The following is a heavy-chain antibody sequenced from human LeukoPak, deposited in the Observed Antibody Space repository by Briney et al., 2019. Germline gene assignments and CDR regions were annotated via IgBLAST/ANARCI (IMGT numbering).Heavy chain of an antibody. CDR2: IYYSGST. V-gene: IGHV4-59*01. D-gene: IGHD2-15*01. CDR1: GGSISSYY. Sequence: SETLSLTCTVSGGSISSYYWSWTRQPPGKGLEWIGYIYYSGSTNYNPSLKSRVTISVDTSKNQFSLKLSSVTAADTAVYYCASSEGYCSGGSCYGANWFDPWGQGTLVTVSS. J-gene: IGHJ5*02. CDR3: ASSEGYCSGGSCYGANWFDP.